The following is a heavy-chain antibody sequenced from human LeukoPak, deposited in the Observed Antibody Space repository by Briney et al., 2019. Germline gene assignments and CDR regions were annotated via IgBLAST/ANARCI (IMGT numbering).Heavy chain of an antibody. CDR2: IYYSGST. CDR1: GGSISSYY. CDR3: AREYYYDSSGYAGAHFDY. D-gene: IGHD3-22*01. Sequence: SETLSLTCTVSGGSISSYYWSWIRQPPGKGLEWIGYIYYSGSTNYNPSLKSRVTISVDTSKNQFSLKLSSVTAADTAVCYCAREYYYDSSGYAGAHFDYWGQGTLVTVSS. V-gene: IGHV4-59*01. J-gene: IGHJ4*02.